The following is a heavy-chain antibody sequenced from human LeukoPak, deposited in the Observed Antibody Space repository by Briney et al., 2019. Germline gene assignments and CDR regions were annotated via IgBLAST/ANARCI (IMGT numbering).Heavy chain of an antibody. Sequence: SETLSLTCAVSGGSISSGGYSWSWIRQPPGKGLEWIGSIYYSGSTYYNPSLKSRVTISVDTSKNQFSLKLSSVTAADTAVYYCARLLITVTTASYYFDYWGQGTLVTVSS. CDR2: IYYSGST. D-gene: IGHD4-17*01. V-gene: IGHV4-39*07. CDR3: ARLLITVTTASYYFDY. J-gene: IGHJ4*02. CDR1: GGSISSGGYS.